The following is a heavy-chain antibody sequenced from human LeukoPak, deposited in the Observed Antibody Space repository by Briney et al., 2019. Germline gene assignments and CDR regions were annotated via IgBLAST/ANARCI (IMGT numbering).Heavy chain of an antibody. V-gene: IGHV3-30*04. CDR2: ISYDGSNK. Sequence: GGSLRLSCAASGFTFSSYSMHWVRQAPGKGLVWVAGISYDGSNKYYADSVKGRFTISRDNSKNTLYLQMNSLRAEDTAVYYCARDGSGSYYNPTFDYWGQGTLVTVSS. CDR3: ARDGSGSYYNPTFDY. D-gene: IGHD3-10*01. J-gene: IGHJ4*02. CDR1: GFTFSSYS.